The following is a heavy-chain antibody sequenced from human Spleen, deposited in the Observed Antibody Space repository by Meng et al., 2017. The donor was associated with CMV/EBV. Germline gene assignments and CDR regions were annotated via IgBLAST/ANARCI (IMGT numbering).Heavy chain of an antibody. J-gene: IGHJ4*02. V-gene: IGHV3-30-3*01. CDR1: GFTFSSYA. CDR3: AREDYDYSNYLDY. D-gene: IGHD4-11*01. CDR2: ISYDGSNK. Sequence: GGSLRLSCAASGFTFSSYAMHWVRQAPGKGLEWVAVISYDGSNKFYADSVKGRFTISRDNSKNTLYLQMNSLRAEDTAVYYCAREDYDYSNYLDYWGQGTLVTVSS.